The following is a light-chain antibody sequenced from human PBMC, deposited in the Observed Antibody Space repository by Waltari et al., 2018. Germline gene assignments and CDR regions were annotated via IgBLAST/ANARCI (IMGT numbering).Light chain of an antibody. Sequence: SYELTQPPSVSVSPGQTARITCFGDALPKKYAYWYQRKSGQAPVRVIYEDSKRPSGIPERISGSSSGTMATLTISGAQVEDEADYYCYSTDSSGNHRVFGGGTKLTVL. CDR1: ALPKKY. CDR3: YSTDSSGNHRV. J-gene: IGLJ2*01. CDR2: EDS. V-gene: IGLV3-10*01.